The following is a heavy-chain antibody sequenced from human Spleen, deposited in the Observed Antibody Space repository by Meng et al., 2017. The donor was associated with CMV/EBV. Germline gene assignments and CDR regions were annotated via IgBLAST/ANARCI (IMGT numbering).Heavy chain of an antibody. V-gene: IGHV3-30-3*01. Sequence: LSLTCAASGFTFSSYAMHWVRRAPGKGLEWVAVISYDGSNKYYADSVKGRFTISRDNAKSSLYLQMNSLTAEDTAVYYCGRDRSISGTTTDYGMDVWGQGTTVTVSS. CDR3: GRDRSISGTTTDYGMDV. CDR2: ISYDGSNK. CDR1: GFTFSSYA. D-gene: IGHD1-20*01. J-gene: IGHJ6*02.